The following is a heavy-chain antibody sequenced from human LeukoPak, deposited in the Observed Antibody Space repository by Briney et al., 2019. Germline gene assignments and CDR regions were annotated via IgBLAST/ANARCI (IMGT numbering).Heavy chain of an antibody. J-gene: IGHJ3*02. Sequence: GGSLRLSCAASGFTFSSYWMSWVRQAPGKGLEWVANIKQDGSEKYYVDSVKGRFTIFRDNAKNSLYLQMNSLRAEDTAVYYCARVPPSPGYSLTSFDIWGQGTMVTVSS. CDR1: GFTFSSYW. CDR3: ARVPPSPGYSLTSFDI. D-gene: IGHD2-15*01. V-gene: IGHV3-7*01. CDR2: IKQDGSEK.